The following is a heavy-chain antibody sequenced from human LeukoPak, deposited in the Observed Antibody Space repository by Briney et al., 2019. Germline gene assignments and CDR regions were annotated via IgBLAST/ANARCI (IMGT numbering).Heavy chain of an antibody. J-gene: IGHJ6*02. D-gene: IGHD6-19*01. V-gene: IGHV3-33*01. Sequence: GGSLRLSCAASGFTFSSYGMHWVRQAPGKGLEWVAVIWYDGSNKYYADSVKGRFTISRDNSKNTLYLQMDSLRAEDTAVYYCARDRSSGWYPGMDAWGQGTTVTVSS. CDR3: ARDRSSGWYPGMDA. CDR2: IWYDGSNK. CDR1: GFTFSSYG.